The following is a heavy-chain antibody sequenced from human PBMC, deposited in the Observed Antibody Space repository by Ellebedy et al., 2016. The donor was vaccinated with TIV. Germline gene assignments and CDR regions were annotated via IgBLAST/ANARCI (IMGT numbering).Heavy chain of an antibody. D-gene: IGHD7-27*01. V-gene: IGHV1-24*01. CDR2: FDPEDGET. Sequence: ASVKVSCKVSGYTLTELSMHWVRQAPGKGLEWMGGFDPEDGETIYAQKFQGRVTITRNTSISTAYMELSSLRSEDTAVYYCARGRRNWGRYYYYGMDVWGQGTTVTVSS. CDR1: GYTLTELS. CDR3: ARGRRNWGRYYYYGMDV. J-gene: IGHJ6*02.